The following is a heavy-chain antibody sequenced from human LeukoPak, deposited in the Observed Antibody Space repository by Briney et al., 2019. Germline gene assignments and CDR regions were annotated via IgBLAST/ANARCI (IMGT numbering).Heavy chain of an antibody. D-gene: IGHD5/OR15-5a*01. CDR2: ISAYNGNT. J-gene: IGHJ4*02. CDR1: GYTSTSYD. V-gene: IGHV1-18*01. CDR3: ARGLRYGSNYFDY. Sequence: ASVKVSCKTSGYTSTSYDINWVRQPRAQGVEWMGWISAYNGNTNYAQRLQGRVTMTTDTSTTTAYMELRNLRSDDTAVYFCARGLRYGSNYFDYWGQGTLVTVSS.